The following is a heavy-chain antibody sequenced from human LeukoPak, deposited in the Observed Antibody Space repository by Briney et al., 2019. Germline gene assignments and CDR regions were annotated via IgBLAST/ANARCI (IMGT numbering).Heavy chain of an antibody. CDR2: INSDGSTT. Sequence: GGSLRLSCAASGFTFSSYSMNWVRQAPGKGLVWISRINSDGSTTSYADSVKGRFTISRDNAKNTLYLQMNSLRAEDTAVYYCARGNYYGQDYWGQGTLVTVSS. V-gene: IGHV3-74*01. CDR1: GFTFSSYS. D-gene: IGHD3-10*01. J-gene: IGHJ4*02. CDR3: ARGNYYGQDY.